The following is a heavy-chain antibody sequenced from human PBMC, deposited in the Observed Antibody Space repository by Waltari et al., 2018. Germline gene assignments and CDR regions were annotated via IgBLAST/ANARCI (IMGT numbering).Heavy chain of an antibody. D-gene: IGHD3-3*01. CDR1: GFTLSDHY. V-gene: IGHV3-72*01. Sequence: EVQLVESGGGLVQPGGSLRLSCAVSGFTLSDHYMDWVRRAPGKGLEWVGRSRNRANSYSTEYAASVKGRFTISRDDSKKSLYLQMNSLKIEDTAVYYCARFFDLWSGYLGLDGFDIWGQGTMVTVSS. J-gene: IGHJ3*02. CDR2: SRNRANSYST. CDR3: ARFFDLWSGYLGLDGFDI.